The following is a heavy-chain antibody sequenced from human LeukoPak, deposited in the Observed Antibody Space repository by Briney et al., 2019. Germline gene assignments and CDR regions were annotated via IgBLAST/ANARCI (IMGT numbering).Heavy chain of an antibody. CDR2: INPNSGGT. V-gene: IGHV1-2*02. D-gene: IGHD3-10*01. J-gene: IGHJ4*02. CDR1: GYTFTGYY. Sequence: ASVKASCKASGYTFTGYYMHWVRQAPGQGLEWMGWINPNSGGTNYAQKFQGRVTMTRDTSISTAYMELSRLRSDDTAVYYCAREKNYGSGSYYISPNYWGQGTLVTVSS. CDR3: AREKNYGSGSYYISPNY.